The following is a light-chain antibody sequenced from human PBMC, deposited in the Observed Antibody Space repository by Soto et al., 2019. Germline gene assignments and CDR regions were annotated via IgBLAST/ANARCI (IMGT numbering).Light chain of an antibody. V-gene: IGKV3-20*01. CDR3: PLDGSSPWT. CDR2: GAS. Sequence: GVTQSPGTLYLYPGERATLSCRASQSVSSSYLAWYQQKPGQAPRLLIYGASSRATGIPDRFSGSGSGTDFTLTISRLEPEDFAVYCCPLDGSSPWTFGQGTKVDVK. CDR1: QSVSSSY. J-gene: IGKJ1*01.